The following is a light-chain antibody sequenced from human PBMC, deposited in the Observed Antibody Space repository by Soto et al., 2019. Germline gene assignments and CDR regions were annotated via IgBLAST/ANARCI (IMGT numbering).Light chain of an antibody. CDR1: QSVSSY. CDR3: QQRSNWPPIT. J-gene: IGKJ5*01. Sequence: EIVLTQSLATLSLSPGERATLSCRASQSVSSYLAWYQQKPGQAPRLLIYDASNRATGIPARFSGSGSGTDFTLTISSLEPEDFAVYYCQQRSNWPPITFGLGTRLEIK. CDR2: DAS. V-gene: IGKV3-11*01.